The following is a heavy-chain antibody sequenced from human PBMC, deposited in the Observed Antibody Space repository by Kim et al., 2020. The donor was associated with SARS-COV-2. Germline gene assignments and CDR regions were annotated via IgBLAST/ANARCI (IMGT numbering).Heavy chain of an antibody. J-gene: IGHJ3*02. CDR3: ARTYSSSSMDAFDI. V-gene: IGHV4-39*02. Sequence: NPSLKSRVTISVDTSTNHFSLKVGSVTAADTAVYYCARTYSSSSMDAFDIWGQGTMVTVSS. D-gene: IGHD6-6*01.